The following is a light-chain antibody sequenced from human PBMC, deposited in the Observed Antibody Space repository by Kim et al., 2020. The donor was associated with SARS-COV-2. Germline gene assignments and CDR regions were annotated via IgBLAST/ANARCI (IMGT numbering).Light chain of an antibody. CDR3: QRRSNWPIT. Sequence: LWPEERATLSCRGNQSVSCYLAWYQQKPGQAPRLLIYDASARSAGIPTRCSGSGSGTFFTLPSSSLEPEDLVVYYRQRRSNWPITFGRGTQLEIK. CDR2: DAS. V-gene: IGKV3-11*01. CDR1: QSVSCY. J-gene: IGKJ5*01.